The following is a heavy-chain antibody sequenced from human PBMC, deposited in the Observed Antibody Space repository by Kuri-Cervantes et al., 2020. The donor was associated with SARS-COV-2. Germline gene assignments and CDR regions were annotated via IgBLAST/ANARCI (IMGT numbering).Heavy chain of an antibody. V-gene: IGHV4-61*01. Sequence: SETLSLTCAVSGGSVSSGTKFWSWIRQPPGKGLEWIGYIYHSGATNYNPSLESRVTISVDTSKNQFSLKLSSVTAADTAVYYCARRRFLEWTPFDYWGQGTLVTVSS. CDR2: IYHSGAT. CDR3: ARRRFLEWTPFDY. J-gene: IGHJ4*02. D-gene: IGHD3-3*01. CDR1: GGSVSSGTKF.